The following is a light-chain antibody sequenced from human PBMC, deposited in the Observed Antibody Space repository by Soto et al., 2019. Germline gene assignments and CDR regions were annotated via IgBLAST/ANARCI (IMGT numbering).Light chain of an antibody. V-gene: IGLV2-14*01. J-gene: IGLJ3*02. CDR2: EVT. Sequence: QSALTQPASVSGSPGQTITISCTGSSSDVGGHNYVSWFQHLPGKAPKLMISEVTSRLSGVSNRFSGSKSGNTASLAVSELQAGDEADYYCSSYSSSNTWVFGGGTKVTVL. CDR3: SSYSSSNTWV. CDR1: SSDVGGHNY.